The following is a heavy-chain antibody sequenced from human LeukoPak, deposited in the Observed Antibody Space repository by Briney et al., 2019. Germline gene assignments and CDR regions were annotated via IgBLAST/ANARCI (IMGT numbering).Heavy chain of an antibody. CDR2: IRFDGSNK. V-gene: IGHV3-30*02. J-gene: IGHJ4*02. D-gene: IGHD3-9*01. CDR3: AKDEVLRYFDWSRLSY. Sequence: GRSLRLSCAASGFTFSSYWMSWVRQAPGKGLEWVAFIRFDGSNKYYADSVKGRFTISRDNSKNTLYLQMNSLRAEDTAVYYCAKDEVLRYFDWSRLSYWGQGTLVTVSS. CDR1: GFTFSSYW.